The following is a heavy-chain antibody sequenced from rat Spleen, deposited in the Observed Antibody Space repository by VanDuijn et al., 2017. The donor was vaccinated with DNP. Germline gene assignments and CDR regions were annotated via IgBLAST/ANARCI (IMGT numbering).Heavy chain of an antibody. CDR1: GFTFSNHG. Sequence: EVQLVESGGGLVQPGRSLKLSCAASGFTFSNHGMAWVRQAPTKGLEWVTSITGSGGNTYYPDSVKGRFTISRDNAKNTLYLQMNRLRSEDTATYYCARGNNNYPYWSFDFWGPGTMVTVSS. CDR2: ITGSGGNT. D-gene: IGHD1-10*01. J-gene: IGHJ1*01. V-gene: IGHV5S13*01. CDR3: ARGNNNYPYWSFDF.